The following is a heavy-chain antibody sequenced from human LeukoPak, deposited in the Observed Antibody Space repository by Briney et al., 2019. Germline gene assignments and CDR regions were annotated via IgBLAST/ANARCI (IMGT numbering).Heavy chain of an antibody. J-gene: IGHJ4*02. Sequence: GGSLRLSCAASGFIFSDYYVSWIRQAPGKGLEWVSYISSSGSTMYYTDSVKGRFTISRDNSKNTLYLQMNSLRAEDTAVYYCAKERVDWRYFDYWGQGTLVTVSS. CDR2: ISSSGSTM. D-gene: IGHD3-9*01. CDR3: AKERVDWRYFDY. V-gene: IGHV3-11*04. CDR1: GFIFSDYY.